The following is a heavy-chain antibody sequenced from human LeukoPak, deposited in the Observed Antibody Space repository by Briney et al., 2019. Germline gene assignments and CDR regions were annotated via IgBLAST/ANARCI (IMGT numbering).Heavy chain of an antibody. CDR3: AKDYSSSWYYFDY. D-gene: IGHD6-13*01. V-gene: IGHV1-69*13. CDR2: IIPIFGTA. Sequence: GASVKVSCKASGGTFSSYAISWVRQAPGQGLEWMGGIIPIFGTANYAQKFQGRVTITADESTSTAYMELSSLRAEDTAVYYCAKDYSSSWYYFDYWGQGTLVTVSS. J-gene: IGHJ4*02. CDR1: GGTFSSYA.